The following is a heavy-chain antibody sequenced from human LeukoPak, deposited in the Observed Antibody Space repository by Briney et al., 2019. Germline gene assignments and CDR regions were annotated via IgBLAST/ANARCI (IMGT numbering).Heavy chain of an antibody. CDR1: GFTVSRNY. D-gene: IGHD2-15*01. V-gene: IGHV3-23*01. CDR2: IGYGGSHT. J-gene: IGHJ4*02. CDR3: AKEKKSGGWPLDY. Sequence: PGGSLRLSSAASGFTVSRNYMSWVRQAPGKGLEWVAGIGYGGSHTYYADSVTGRFTISRDNSKNTMSLQMNSLRADDTAVYYCAKEKKSGGWPLDYWGQGALVTVSS.